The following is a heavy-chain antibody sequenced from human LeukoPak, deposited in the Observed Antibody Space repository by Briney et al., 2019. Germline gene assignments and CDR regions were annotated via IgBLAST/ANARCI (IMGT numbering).Heavy chain of an antibody. Sequence: SETLSLTCTVSGGSISSHYWSWIRQPPGKGLEWIGYIYYSGSTYYNPSLKSRVTMSVDTSKNQFSLKLSSVTAADTAVYYCARDTIATRRMDVWGKGITVTVSS. CDR3: ARDTIATRRMDV. CDR2: IYYSGST. CDR1: GGSISSHY. D-gene: IGHD6-6*01. V-gene: IGHV4-59*11. J-gene: IGHJ6*04.